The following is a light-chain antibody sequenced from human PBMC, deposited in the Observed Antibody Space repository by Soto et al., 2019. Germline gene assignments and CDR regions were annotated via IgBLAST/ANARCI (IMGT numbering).Light chain of an antibody. Sequence: QSVLTQPASVSGSPGQSITISCTGSSSDVGAYNFVSWYQQHPGKVPRLMIFDVSSRPSGVSDRFSGSKSGNTASLTISGLQAEDEGDYYCSSYTGSSTHVFGSGTKVTVL. CDR2: DVS. J-gene: IGLJ1*01. CDR3: SSYTGSSTHV. CDR1: SSDVGAYNF. V-gene: IGLV2-14*03.